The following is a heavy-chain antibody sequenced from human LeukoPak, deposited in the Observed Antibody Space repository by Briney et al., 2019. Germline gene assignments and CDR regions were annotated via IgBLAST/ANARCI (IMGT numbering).Heavy chain of an antibody. Sequence: GGSLTLSWEVSGFTFSSYGMHWVRQAPGKGLEWVAVTSYDESNKYYADSVKGRFTIARDNSKNMLYLQMNSLRPEDTAVYYCAKDQRYCSSARCNDFDYWGEGALVTVSS. CDR2: TSYDESNK. J-gene: IGHJ4*02. D-gene: IGHD2-2*01. CDR3: AKDQRYCSSARCNDFDY. V-gene: IGHV3-30*18. CDR1: GFTFSSYG.